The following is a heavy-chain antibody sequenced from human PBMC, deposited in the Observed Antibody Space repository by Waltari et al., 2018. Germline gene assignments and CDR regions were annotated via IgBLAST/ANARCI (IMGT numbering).Heavy chain of an antibody. V-gene: IGHV3-74*01. J-gene: IGHJ4*02. CDR2: IDGDGTTT. D-gene: IGHD1-1*01. CDR1: GFSISYFW. CDR3: TRDWRHMAFDY. Sequence: EIHLLESGGGLVQPGGSLSLSCTGSGFSISYFWRHGVRRTPGKGRLGGSRIDGDGTTTTYADSVKGRFTISRDNAKNTVYLDMSSLRVEDTAVYFCTRDWRHMAFDYWGQGTRVTVSS.